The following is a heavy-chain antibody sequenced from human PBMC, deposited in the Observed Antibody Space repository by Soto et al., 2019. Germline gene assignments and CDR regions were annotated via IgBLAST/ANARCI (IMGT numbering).Heavy chain of an antibody. D-gene: IGHD3-3*01. CDR1: GGSISSYY. CDR3: ARDRGDPYDFWTGVVSRNYYYMDV. CDR2: IYYSGST. Sequence: SETLSLTCTVSGGSISSYYWSWIRQPPGKGLEWIGYIYYSGSTNYNPSLKSRVTISVDTSKNQCSLKLSSVTAADTAVYYCARDRGDPYDFWTGVVSRNYYYMDVWGKGTTVTVSS. V-gene: IGHV4-59*01. J-gene: IGHJ6*03.